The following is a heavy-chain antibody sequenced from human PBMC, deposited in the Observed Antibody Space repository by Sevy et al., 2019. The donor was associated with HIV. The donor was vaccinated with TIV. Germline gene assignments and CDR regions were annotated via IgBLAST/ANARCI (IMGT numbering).Heavy chain of an antibody. D-gene: IGHD5-18*01. CDR3: VRSRLLGYTAMIPDY. V-gene: IGHV3-49*04. CDR2: MRSKAFAGTT. J-gene: IGHJ4*02. CDR1: GFTLGDYA. Sequence: GGSLRLSCTTSGFTLGDYAMSWVRQAPGKGLKWVGFMRSKAFAGTTDYAASVQGRFTSSTDDSKATARLQMNSLRTEDTGVYYCVRSRLLGYTAMIPDYWGQGTLVTVSS.